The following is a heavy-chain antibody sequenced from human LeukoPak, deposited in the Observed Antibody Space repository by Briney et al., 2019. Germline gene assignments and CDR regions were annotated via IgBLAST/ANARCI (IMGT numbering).Heavy chain of an antibody. CDR1: GASIDTSAYN. CDR2: IYHSGSS. J-gene: IGHJ4*02. V-gene: IGHV4-39*01. CDR3: ARKILYDSTAYYL. D-gene: IGHD3-22*01. Sequence: SETLSLTCSVSGASIDTSAYNWGWIRQPPGKGLEWIGSIYHSGSSYDNPSLKSRLTLSIDTSRNQFSLTLKSVTAADSGVYFCARKILYDSTAYYLWGQGTVVTVSS.